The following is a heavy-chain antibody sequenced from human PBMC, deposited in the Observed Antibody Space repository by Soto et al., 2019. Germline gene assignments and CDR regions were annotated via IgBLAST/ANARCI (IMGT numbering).Heavy chain of an antibody. CDR3: GGGFEYSTEAFDI. D-gene: IGHD3-16*01. CDR1: GASISSYY. CDR2: IYHSGST. Sequence: SETLSLTCTVSGASISSYYWSWLRQPPVKGLEWIGYIYHSGSTNYNPTLKSRVTISVDTSKNQFALKLSSVTAADSAVYYCGGGFEYSTEAFDIWGQGTMVTVSS. J-gene: IGHJ3*02. V-gene: IGHV4-59*01.